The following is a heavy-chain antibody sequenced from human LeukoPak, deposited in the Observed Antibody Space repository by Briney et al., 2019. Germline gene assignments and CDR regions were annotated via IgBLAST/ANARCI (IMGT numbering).Heavy chain of an antibody. CDR2: IWYDGSNK. V-gene: IGHV3-33*06. D-gene: IGHD3-22*01. J-gene: IGHJ4*02. Sequence: GRSLRLSCAASGFTFSRHAMHWVRQAPGKGLEWVAVIWYDGSNKYYADSVKGRSTISRGNSNNTLYLQVNSLRADDTAVYYCAKVTDSSGYSPSDYWGQGTLVTVSS. CDR3: AKVTDSSGYSPSDY. CDR1: GFTFSRHA.